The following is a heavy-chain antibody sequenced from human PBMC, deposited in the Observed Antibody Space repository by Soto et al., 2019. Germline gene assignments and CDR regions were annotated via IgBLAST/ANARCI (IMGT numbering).Heavy chain of an antibody. CDR3: ARYRFSGNKWSKSEY. Sequence: TLSLTCTVSGVTVSSDAYYWSWIRQHPGKGLEWIGNIYHTGSTYYSPSLKSRVVISLDTSNNQFSLTLTSVTAADTAVYYCARYRFSGNKWSKSEYWGRETLVPFSS. CDR1: GVTVSSDAYY. CDR2: IYHTGST. D-gene: IGHD3-16*02. V-gene: IGHV4-31*03. J-gene: IGHJ4*02.